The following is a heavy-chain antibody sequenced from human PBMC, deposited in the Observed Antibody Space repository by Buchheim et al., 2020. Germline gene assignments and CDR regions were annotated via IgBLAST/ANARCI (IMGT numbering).Heavy chain of an antibody. D-gene: IGHD2-15*01. CDR3: AKGWRGPRMNYYYYMDV. J-gene: IGHJ6*03. CDR1: GFTFSSYA. V-gene: IGHV3-23*01. CDR2: ISGSGGST. Sequence: EVQLLESGGGLVQPGGSLRLSCAASGFTFSSYAMSWVRQAPGKGLEWVSAISGSGGSTYYADSVKGRFTVSRDNSKNTLYLQMNSLRAEDTAVYYCAKGWRGPRMNYYYYMDVWGKGTT.